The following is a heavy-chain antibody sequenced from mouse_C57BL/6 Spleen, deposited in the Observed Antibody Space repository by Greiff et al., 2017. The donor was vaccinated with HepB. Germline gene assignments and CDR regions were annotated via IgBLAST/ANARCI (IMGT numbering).Heavy chain of an antibody. CDR3: ARWGASGSGYEYAMDY. CDR2: IYPGSGST. D-gene: IGHD1-1*01. Sequence: QVQLQQPGAELVKPGASVKMSCKASGYTFTSYWITWVKQRPGQGLEWIGDIYPGSGSTNYNEKFKSKATLTVDTSSSTAYMQLSSLTSEDSAVYSCARWGASGSGYEYAMDYWGQGTSVTVSS. V-gene: IGHV1-55*01. J-gene: IGHJ4*01. CDR1: GYTFTSYW.